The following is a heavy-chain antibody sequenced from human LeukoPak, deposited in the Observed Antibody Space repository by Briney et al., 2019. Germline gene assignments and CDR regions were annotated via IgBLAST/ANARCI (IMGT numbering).Heavy chain of an antibody. CDR1: GGSISSFF. D-gene: IGHD3-22*01. Sequence: PSETLSLTCTVSGGSISSFFWSWIRQPPGKGPEWIGYIYYSGSTNYNPSLKSRVTISIDMSKNQFSLKLSSVTAADTAVYYCARDSSSSGHDYWGQGTLVTVSS. CDR2: IYYSGST. V-gene: IGHV4-59*01. CDR3: ARDSSSSGHDY. J-gene: IGHJ4*02.